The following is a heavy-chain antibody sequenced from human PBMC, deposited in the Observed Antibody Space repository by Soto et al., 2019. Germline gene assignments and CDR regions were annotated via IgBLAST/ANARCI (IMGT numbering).Heavy chain of an antibody. D-gene: IGHD6-13*01. J-gene: IGHJ3*02. Sequence: SETLSLTCTVSGGSISSGDYYWSWIRQPPGKGLEWIGYIYYSGSTYYNPSLKSRVTISVDTSKNQFSLKLSSVTAADTAVYYCARLKQQLGDAFDIWGQGTMVTVSS. CDR3: ARLKQQLGDAFDI. CDR2: IYYSGST. CDR1: GGSISSGDYY. V-gene: IGHV4-30-4*01.